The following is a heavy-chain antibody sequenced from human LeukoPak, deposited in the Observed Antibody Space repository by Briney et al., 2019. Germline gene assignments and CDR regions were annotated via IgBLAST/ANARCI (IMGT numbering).Heavy chain of an antibody. Sequence: QPGGSLRLSCAASGFTFSNYAMSWVRQAPGKGLEWVSAISGSGGSTYYADSVKGRFTISRDNSKNTLYLQMNSLRAEDTAVYYCAKDRGYYDSSGYYYYWGQGTLVTVSS. CDR3: AKDRGYYDSSGYYYY. V-gene: IGHV3-23*01. CDR2: ISGSGGST. CDR1: GFTFSNYA. D-gene: IGHD3-22*01. J-gene: IGHJ4*02.